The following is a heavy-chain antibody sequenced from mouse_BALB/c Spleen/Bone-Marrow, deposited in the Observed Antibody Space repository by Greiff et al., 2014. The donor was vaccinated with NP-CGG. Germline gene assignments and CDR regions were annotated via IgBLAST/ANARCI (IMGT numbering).Heavy chain of an antibody. V-gene: IGHV14-3*02. Sequence: EVQLQQSGAELVKPGASVKLSYTASGFNSKDTYIHWVKQRPEQGLEWIGRIDPANGNTKYDPKFQGKATITADTSSNTAYLQLSSLTSEDTAVYYCARSYVYAMDYWGQGTSVTVSS. CDR1: GFNSKDTY. CDR2: IDPANGNT. J-gene: IGHJ4*01. CDR3: ARSYVYAMDY. D-gene: IGHD1-1*01.